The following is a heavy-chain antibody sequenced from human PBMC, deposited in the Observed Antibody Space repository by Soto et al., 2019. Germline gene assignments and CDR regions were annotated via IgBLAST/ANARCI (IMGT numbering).Heavy chain of an antibody. J-gene: IGHJ6*02. Sequence: GGSLRLSCAASGFTFSNVWMNWVRQAPGEGLEWVGRIKSQADGGTIVYATPVKGRFTISRDDSKNTLYLQMNGLTTEDTAVYYCARRSGTYSPFYYYYGLDVWGQGTTVTVSS. V-gene: IGHV3-15*07. CDR3: ARRSGTYSPFYYYYGLDV. CDR1: GFTFSNVW. CDR2: IKSQADGGTI. D-gene: IGHD1-26*01.